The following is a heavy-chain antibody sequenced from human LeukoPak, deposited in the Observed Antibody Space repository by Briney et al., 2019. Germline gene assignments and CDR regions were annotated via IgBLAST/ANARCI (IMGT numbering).Heavy chain of an antibody. CDR1: GGSINNHY. CDR3: ATNRAGTYDRPFDI. Sequence: SETLSLTCIVSGGSINNHYWTWIRQTPGKGLEWIGDIHYTGTTKYNPSLKSRVTISIDTSKNRFSLELSPVTATDTAVYFCATNRAGTYDRPFDIWGQGTMVTVSS. V-gene: IGHV4-59*08. J-gene: IGHJ3*02. D-gene: IGHD1-26*01. CDR2: IHYTGTT.